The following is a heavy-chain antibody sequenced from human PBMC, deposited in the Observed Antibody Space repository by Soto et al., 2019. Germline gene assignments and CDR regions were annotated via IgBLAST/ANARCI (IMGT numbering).Heavy chain of an antibody. CDR3: ARRLRYFDWYDISLCY. D-gene: IGHD3-9*01. J-gene: IGHJ4*02. CDR2: INHSGST. Sequence: SETLSLTCAVYGGSFSGYYWSWIRQPPGKGLEWIGEINHSGSTNYNPSLKSRVTISVDTSKNQFSLKLSSVTAADTAVYYCARRLRYFDWYDISLCYWGQGTLVTVSS. V-gene: IGHV4-34*01. CDR1: GGSFSGYY.